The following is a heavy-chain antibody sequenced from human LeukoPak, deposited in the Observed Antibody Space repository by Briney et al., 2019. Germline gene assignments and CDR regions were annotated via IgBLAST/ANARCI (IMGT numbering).Heavy chain of an antibody. CDR3: AKDLVQRGAFDI. J-gene: IGHJ3*02. CDR1: GFTFSSYG. Sequence: GGSLRLSCAASGFTFSSYGMHWVRQAPGKGLKWVAFIRYDGSNKYDADSVKGRFTISRDNSKNTLYLQMNSLRVEDTAVYYCAKDLVQRGAFDIWGQGTMVTVSS. CDR2: IRYDGSNK. V-gene: IGHV3-30*02. D-gene: IGHD6-6*01.